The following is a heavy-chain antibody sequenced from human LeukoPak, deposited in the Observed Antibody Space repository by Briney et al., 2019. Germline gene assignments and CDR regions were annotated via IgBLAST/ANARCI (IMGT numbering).Heavy chain of an antibody. CDR3: ARGASSPVVVPAAIDAFDI. V-gene: IGHV3-53*01. CDR2: IYSGGST. D-gene: IGHD2-2*01. CDR1: GFTVSSSY. J-gene: IGHJ3*02. Sequence: PGGSLRLSCAASGFTVSSSYLGWVRLAPGKGLEWVSFIYSGGSTYYADSVKGRFTISRDNAKNSLYLQMNSLRAEDTAVYYCARGASSPVVVPAAIDAFDIWGQGTMVTVSS.